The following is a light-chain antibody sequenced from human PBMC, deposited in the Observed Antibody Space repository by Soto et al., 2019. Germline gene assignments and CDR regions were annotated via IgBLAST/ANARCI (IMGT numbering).Light chain of an antibody. CDR1: SSDVGSYNL. Sequence: QSVLTQPASVSGSPGQSITISCTGTSSDVGSYNLVSWYQQHPGKAPKLMIYEGSKRPSGVSNRFSGAKSGSTASLTISGLHAEDEADYYCCSFAGSSTKWVFGGGTQMTV. CDR2: EGS. J-gene: IGLJ2*01. V-gene: IGLV2-23*01. CDR3: CSFAGSSTKWV.